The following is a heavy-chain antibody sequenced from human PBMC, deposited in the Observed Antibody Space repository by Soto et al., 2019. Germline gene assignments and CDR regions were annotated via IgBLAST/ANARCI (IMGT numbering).Heavy chain of an antibody. CDR2: IIPIFGTA. V-gene: IGHV1-69*13. D-gene: IGHD1-26*01. CDR3: ARAAGKWEPLRDYYYGMDV. J-gene: IGHJ6*02. CDR1: GGTFSSYA. Sequence: SVKVSCKASGGTFSSYAISWVRQAPGQGLEWMGGIIPIFGTANYAQKFQGRVTITADESTSTAYMELSSLRSEDTAVYYRARAAGKWEPLRDYYYGMDVWGQGTTVTVSS.